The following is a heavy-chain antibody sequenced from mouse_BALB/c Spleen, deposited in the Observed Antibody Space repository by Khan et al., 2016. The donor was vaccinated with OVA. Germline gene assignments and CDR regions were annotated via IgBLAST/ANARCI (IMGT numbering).Heavy chain of an antibody. D-gene: IGHD2-2*01. Sequence: EVKLLESGGGLVQPGGSLILSCAASGFDFSRYWMSWVRQAPGKGLEWIGEINPDSSTINYTPSLKDKFIISRDNAKNTLYLQMSKVRSEDTALYYCARLGYYGYFNVWGAGTMVTVSS. V-gene: IGHV4-1*02. J-gene: IGHJ1*01. CDR2: INPDSSTI. CDR1: GFDFSRYW. CDR3: ARLGYYGYFNV.